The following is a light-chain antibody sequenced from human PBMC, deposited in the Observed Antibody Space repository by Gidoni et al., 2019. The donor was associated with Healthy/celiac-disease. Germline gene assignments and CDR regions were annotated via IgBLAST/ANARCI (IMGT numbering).Light chain of an antibody. CDR3: QQYYDSPRT. Sequence: EIVMTQSPAPLAVSLGERATINCKTSQTVLYSSDNRNNLAWYQQKPGQSPKLLISWASTRASGVPERFSGSGSGADVTLTISTLQAEDAAVYFCQQYYDSPRTFGQGTKVEIK. CDR1: QTVLYSSDNRNN. V-gene: IGKV4-1*01. CDR2: WAS. J-gene: IGKJ1*01.